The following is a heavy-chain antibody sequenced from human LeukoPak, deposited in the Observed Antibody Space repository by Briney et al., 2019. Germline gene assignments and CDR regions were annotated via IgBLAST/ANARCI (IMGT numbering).Heavy chain of an antibody. V-gene: IGHV3-30*18. CDR3: AKDCSGGSCYSR. D-gene: IGHD2-15*01. CDR2: ISYDGSNK. Sequence: GGSLRLSCAASGFTFSSYGMHWVRQAPGKGLEWVAVISYDGSNKYYADSVKGRFTISRDNSKNTLYLQMNSLRAEDTAVYYCAKDCSGGSCYSRWGQGTLVTVSS. CDR1: GFTFSSYG. J-gene: IGHJ4*02.